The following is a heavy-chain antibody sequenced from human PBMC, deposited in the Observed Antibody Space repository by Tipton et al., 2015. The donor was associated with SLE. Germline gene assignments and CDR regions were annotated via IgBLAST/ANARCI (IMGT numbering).Heavy chain of an antibody. CDR1: GGSFSGYY. CDR3: ASSVEGQFGGY. Sequence: GLVKPSETLSLTCAVYGGSFSGYYWSWIRQPPGKGLEWIGEIKHSGSTNYNPSLKSRVTISVDTSKNQFSLKLSSVTAADTAVYYCASSVEGQFGGYWGQGTLVTVSS. D-gene: IGHD3-16*01. CDR2: IKHSGST. V-gene: IGHV4-34*01. J-gene: IGHJ4*02.